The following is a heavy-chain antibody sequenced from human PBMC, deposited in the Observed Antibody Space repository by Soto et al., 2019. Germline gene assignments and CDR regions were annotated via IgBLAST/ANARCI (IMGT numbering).Heavy chain of an antibody. D-gene: IGHD3-3*01. Sequence: PWGSLRLSCAASGFTFSSYWMSWVRQAPGKGLEWVANIKQDGSEKYYVDSVKGRFTISRDNAKNSLYLQMNSLRAEDTAVYYCARVGGYDFRSGYWNDYWGQGTLVTVSS. J-gene: IGHJ4*02. CDR3: ARVGGYDFRSGYWNDY. CDR2: IKQDGSEK. V-gene: IGHV3-7*01. CDR1: GFTFSSYW.